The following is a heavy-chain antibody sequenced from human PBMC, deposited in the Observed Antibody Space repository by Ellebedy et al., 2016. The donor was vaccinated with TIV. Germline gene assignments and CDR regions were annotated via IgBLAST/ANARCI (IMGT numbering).Heavy chain of an antibody. CDR1: GYTFTGSDYY. V-gene: IGHV1-2*02. J-gene: IGHJ4*02. CDR3: ARGGQNYFDY. Sequence: ASVKVSCXASGYTFTGSDYYMHWVRQAPGQGLEWMGWINPKSGDTNYARKFQGRVTMTTDTPTSTAYMELRSLRPDDTAVYYCARGGQNYFDYWGQGTRVTVSS. CDR2: INPKSGDT.